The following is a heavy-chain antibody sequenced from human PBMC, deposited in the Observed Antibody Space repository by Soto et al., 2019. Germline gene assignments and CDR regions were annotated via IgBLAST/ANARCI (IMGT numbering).Heavy chain of an antibody. V-gene: IGHV4-59*08. CDR1: GGSISSYY. CDR2: IYYSGST. Sequence: SETLSLTCTVSGGSISSYYWSWIRQPPGKGLEWIGYIYYSGSTNYNPSLKSRVTISVDTSKNQFSLKLSSVTAADTAVYYCARHDYWYFDLWGRGTLVTVSS. J-gene: IGHJ2*01. CDR3: ARHDYWYFDL.